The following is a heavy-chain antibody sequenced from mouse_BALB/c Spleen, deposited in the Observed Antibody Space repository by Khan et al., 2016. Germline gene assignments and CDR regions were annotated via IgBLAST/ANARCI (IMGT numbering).Heavy chain of an antibody. CDR2: ISTYYGDT. V-gene: IGHV1S137*01. D-gene: IGHD2-1*01. Sequence: QVQLQQSGAELVRPGVSVKISCKGYGYTFTDYAMHWVKQSHAKSLEWIGVISTYYGDTSYNQKFEGKATMTVDKSSSTAYMELARLTSEDSAIXYCAREGLNYDYAMDYWGQGTSVTVSS. J-gene: IGHJ4*01. CDR1: GYTFTDYA. CDR3: AREGLNYDYAMDY.